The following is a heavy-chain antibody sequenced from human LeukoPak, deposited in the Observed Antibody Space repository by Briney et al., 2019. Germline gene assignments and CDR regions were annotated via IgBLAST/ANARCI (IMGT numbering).Heavy chain of an antibody. J-gene: IGHJ4*02. V-gene: IGHV1-69*13. D-gene: IGHD2-2*01. CDR1: GGTFSTYG. CDR2: IIPIFDTT. CDR3: ARGGGYCSSTSCLNYFDY. Sequence: SVKVSCKASGGTFSTYGITWVRQAPGQGLEWMGGIIPIFDTTNYAQKFQGRVAMTADESTSTAYMELSRLRSDDTAVYYCARGGGYCSSTSCLNYFDYWGQGTLVTVSS.